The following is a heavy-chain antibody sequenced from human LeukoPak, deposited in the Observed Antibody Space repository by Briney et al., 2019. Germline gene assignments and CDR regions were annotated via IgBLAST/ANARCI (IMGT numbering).Heavy chain of an antibody. J-gene: IGHJ4*02. CDR1: GGSISSSSYY. CDR3: ATLATVATPDSF. V-gene: IGHV4-39*01. D-gene: IGHD4-23*01. Sequence: PSETLSLTCTVSGGSISSSSYYWGWIRQPPGKGLEWIGSIYYSGSTYYNPSLKSRVTISVDTSKNQFSLKLSSVTAADTAVYYCATLATVATPDSFWGQGTLVTVSS. CDR2: IYYSGST.